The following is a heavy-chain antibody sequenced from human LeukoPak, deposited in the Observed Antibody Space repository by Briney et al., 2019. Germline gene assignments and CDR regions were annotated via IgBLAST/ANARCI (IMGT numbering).Heavy chain of an antibody. V-gene: IGHV1-69*05. J-gene: IGHJ4*02. CDR1: GGTFSSYA. D-gene: IGHD6-6*01. Sequence: SVKVSCKASGGTFSSYAISWVRQAPGQGLEWMGGIIPIFGTANYAQKFQGRVTITTDESTSTAYMELSSLRSEDTAVDYCAARPGYSSSSFDYWGQGTLVTVSS. CDR2: IIPIFGTA. CDR3: AARPGYSSSSFDY.